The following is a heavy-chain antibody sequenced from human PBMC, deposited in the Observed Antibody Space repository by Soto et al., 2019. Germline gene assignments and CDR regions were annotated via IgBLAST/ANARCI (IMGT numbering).Heavy chain of an antibody. Sequence: QVQLVESGGGVVQPGRSLRLSCAASGFTFSNYPMHWVRQAPGKGLEWVAVISYEGSNKYYADYVKGRFTLSRDDSKNTLKLQLNSLRANDTALFDCARELGGVDDYWGQGTLVTVTS. D-gene: IGHD1-26*01. J-gene: IGHJ4*02. CDR2: ISYEGSNK. CDR1: GFTFSNYP. CDR3: ARELGGVDDY. V-gene: IGHV3-30-3*01.